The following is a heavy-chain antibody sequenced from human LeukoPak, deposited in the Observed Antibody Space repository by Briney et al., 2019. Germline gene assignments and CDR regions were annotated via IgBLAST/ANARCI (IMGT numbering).Heavy chain of an antibody. CDR2: INHSGST. CDR3: ARDTGYSSGWYPVNAFDI. J-gene: IGHJ3*02. V-gene: IGHV4-34*01. D-gene: IGHD6-19*01. CDR1: GGSSSGYY. Sequence: SETLSLTCAVYGGSSSGYYWSWIRQPPGKGLEWIGEINHSGSTNYNPSLKSRVTISVDTSKNQFSLKLSSVTAADTAVYYCARDTGYSSGWYPVNAFDIWGQGTMVTVSS.